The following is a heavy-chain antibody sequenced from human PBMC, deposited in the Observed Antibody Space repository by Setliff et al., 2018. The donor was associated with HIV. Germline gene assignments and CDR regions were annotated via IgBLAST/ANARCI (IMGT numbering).Heavy chain of an antibody. CDR2: VGTASDT. J-gene: IGHJ4*01. D-gene: IGHD3-3*01. CDR3: ARGGPPLEWSKYYFDF. V-gene: IGHV3-13*01. CDR1: GFTFSDSD. Sequence: GALRLSCAASGFTFSDSDMHWVRQVSGQGLEWVAGVGTASDTFYPDSVKGRFTISRDNAHNSFYLQMNNLRAGDTAVYYCARGGPPLEWSKYYFDFWG.